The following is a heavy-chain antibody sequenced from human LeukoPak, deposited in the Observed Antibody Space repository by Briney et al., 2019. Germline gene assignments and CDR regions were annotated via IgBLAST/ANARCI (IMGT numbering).Heavy chain of an antibody. CDR1: GFTFSSYA. D-gene: IGHD5-24*01. CDR2: ISGSGGST. J-gene: IGHJ4*02. Sequence: GGSLRLSCAASGFTFSSYAMNWVRQAPGKGLEWVSDISGSGGSTNYADSVEGRFTISRDNSNNTLYLQMNSLRAEDTAVYYCAKDARRDGYSYDYWGQGTLVTVSS. V-gene: IGHV3-23*01. CDR3: AKDARRDGYSYDY.